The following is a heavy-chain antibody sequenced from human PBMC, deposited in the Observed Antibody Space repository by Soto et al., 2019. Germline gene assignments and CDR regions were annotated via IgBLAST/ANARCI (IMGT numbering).Heavy chain of an antibody. CDR2: ITSTGGTT. Sequence: EVQLLESGGGLAQPGGSLRLSCAASGFAFSPYGMSWVRQAPGKGLEWVSSITSTGGTTYYADSVKGRFTISRDNSKNTLYLQMNSLRAEDTAVYYCAKVGISGTKYFEHWGQGTLVTVSS. D-gene: IGHD1-20*01. CDR3: AKVGISGTKYFEH. V-gene: IGHV3-23*01. CDR1: GFAFSPYG. J-gene: IGHJ4*02.